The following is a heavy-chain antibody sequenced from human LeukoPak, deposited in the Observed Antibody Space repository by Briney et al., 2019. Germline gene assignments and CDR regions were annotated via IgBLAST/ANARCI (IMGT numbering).Heavy chain of an antibody. CDR1: GYTFTGYY. V-gene: IGHV1-2*02. J-gene: IGHJ4*02. CDR3: ARDWGCSSTSCYIPLYYFDY. D-gene: IGHD2-2*02. CDR2: INPNSGGT. Sequence: APVKVSCKASGYTFTGYYMHWVRQAPGQGLEWMGWINPNSGGTNYAQKFQGRVTMTRDTSISTAYMELSRLRSDDTAVYYCARDWGCSSTSCYIPLYYFDYWGQGTLVTVSS.